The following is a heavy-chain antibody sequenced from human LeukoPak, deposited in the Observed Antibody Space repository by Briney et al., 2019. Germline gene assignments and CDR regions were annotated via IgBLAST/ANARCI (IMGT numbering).Heavy chain of an antibody. V-gene: IGHV3-7*01. CDR1: GFTFSSYW. CDR3: ARFSQYNYYYYYYMDV. D-gene: IGHD5-18*01. J-gene: IGHJ6*03. Sequence: GGSLRLSCAASGFTFSSYWMSWVRQAPGKGLEWVANIKQDGSEKYYVDSVKGRFTISRDNAKNSLYLQMNSLRAEDTAVYYCARFSQYNYYYYYYMDVWGKGTTVTISS. CDR2: IKQDGSEK.